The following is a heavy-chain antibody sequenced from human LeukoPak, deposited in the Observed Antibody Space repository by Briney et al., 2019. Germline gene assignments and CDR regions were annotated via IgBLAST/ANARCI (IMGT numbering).Heavy chain of an antibody. V-gene: IGHV6-1*01. CDR1: GDSVSSNTAS. D-gene: IGHD3-10*01. CDR3: ARGGLVRGTINSLIGFDI. J-gene: IGHJ3*02. Sequence: SQTLSLTCAISGDSVSSNTASWNWIRQSPSRGLEWLGRTYYRSKWSSDYAVSVRSRITINPDTSKNQFSLQLNSVTPEDTALYYCARGGLVRGTINSLIGFDIWGQGTTVTVSS. CDR2: TYYRSKWSS.